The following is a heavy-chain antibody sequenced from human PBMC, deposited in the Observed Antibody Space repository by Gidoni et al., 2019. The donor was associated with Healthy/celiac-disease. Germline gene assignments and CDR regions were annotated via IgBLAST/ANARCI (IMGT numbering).Heavy chain of an antibody. J-gene: IGHJ6*02. V-gene: IGHV4-34*01. Sequence: QVQLQQWGAGLLKPSETLSLTCAVYGGSFSGYYWSWIRQPPGKGLEWIGEINHSGSTNYNPSLKSRVTISVDTSKNKFSLKLSSVTAADTAVYYCASDLAVATTGYYYGMDVWGQGTTVTVSS. CDR2: INHSGST. D-gene: IGHD6-19*01. CDR1: GGSFSGYY. CDR3: ASDLAVATTGYYYGMDV.